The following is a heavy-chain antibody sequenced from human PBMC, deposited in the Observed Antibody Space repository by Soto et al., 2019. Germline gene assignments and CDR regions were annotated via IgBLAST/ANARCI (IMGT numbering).Heavy chain of an antibody. CDR1: GFIFRSSN. V-gene: IGHV3-66*01. CDR2: IYTAGTT. J-gene: IGHJ4*01. Sequence: GVSLRLSCAAPGFIFRSSNMGGVRQAPGKGLKWISVIYTAGTTYYADSVTGRFTISRDNSKNTMSLQMDSLRAEDTAVYYCASDSAPPARLRYCGHGTLVTVSS. CDR3: ASDSAPPARLRY. D-gene: IGHD6-25*01.